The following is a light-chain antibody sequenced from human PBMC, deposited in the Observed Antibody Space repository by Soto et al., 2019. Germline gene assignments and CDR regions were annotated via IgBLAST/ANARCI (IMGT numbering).Light chain of an antibody. V-gene: IGKV3-20*01. CDR1: QSVRSD. CDR3: QQYDSSPIT. CDR2: GAS. Sequence: EIVSTQSPATLSLSPGERATLSCMASQSVRSDVAWYQQKPGQAPRLLIYGASTRATGIPDRFSGSGSGTDFTLIIRPLEPEDFAVYFCQQYDSSPITFCQGTRLEIK. J-gene: IGKJ5*01.